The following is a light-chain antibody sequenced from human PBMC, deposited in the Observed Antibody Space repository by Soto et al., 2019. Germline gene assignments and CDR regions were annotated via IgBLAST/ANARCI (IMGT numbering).Light chain of an antibody. CDR3: SSYTSNITPYV. J-gene: IGLJ1*01. CDR2: HVT. CDR1: SSDVGGYNF. Sequence: QSLLTQPASMSGSPGQSITISCTGTSSDVGGYNFVSWYQQHPGKAPKLMIYHVTNRPSGVSSRFSGSKSGNTASLTISGLQAEDEADYYCSSYTSNITPYVFGTGTKLTVL. V-gene: IGLV2-14*01.